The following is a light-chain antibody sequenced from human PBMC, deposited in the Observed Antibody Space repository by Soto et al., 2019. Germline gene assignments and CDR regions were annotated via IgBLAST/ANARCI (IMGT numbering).Light chain of an antibody. J-gene: IGLJ1*01. V-gene: IGLV1-40*01. CDR2: GNS. CDR1: SSNIGATYD. CDR3: QSYDSSLSAHYV. Sequence: SVLTKPPSVSGAPGERVTISCTGSSSNIGATYDVQWYQQLPGTAPKLLIYGNSNRPSGVPDRFSGSKSGTSASLAITGLQADDEADYYCQSYDSSLSAHYVFGTGTKVTVL.